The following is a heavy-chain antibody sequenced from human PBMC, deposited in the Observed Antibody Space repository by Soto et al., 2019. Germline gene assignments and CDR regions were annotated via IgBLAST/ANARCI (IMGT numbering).Heavy chain of an antibody. J-gene: IGHJ4*02. CDR1: GFTFSSYG. CDR3: AKDRRAGGNYGFYSDF. Sequence: GGSLRLSCAASGFTFSSYGMTWVRQAPGKGLEWVSFSSATGAGTYYADSVKGRFTISRDNSKNTLYLQMTSLRADDTAVYYCAKDRRAGGNYGFYSDFWGEGALVTAPQ. D-gene: IGHD1-7*01. V-gene: IGHV3-23*01. CDR2: SSATGAGT.